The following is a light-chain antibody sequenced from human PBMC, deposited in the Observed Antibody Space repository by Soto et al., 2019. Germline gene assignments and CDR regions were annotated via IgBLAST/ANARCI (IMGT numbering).Light chain of an antibody. CDR2: DVS. Sequence: SALTQPRSMSGSPGQSVTISCTGASSDVGGYNYVSWYQQYPGKAPKLMIYDVSKRPSGVPDRFSGSKSGNTASLTISGLQTEDEADYYCCSYADNYTLVFGGGSQLTVL. J-gene: IGLJ3*02. CDR1: SSDVGGYNY. CDR3: CSYADNYTLV. V-gene: IGLV2-11*01.